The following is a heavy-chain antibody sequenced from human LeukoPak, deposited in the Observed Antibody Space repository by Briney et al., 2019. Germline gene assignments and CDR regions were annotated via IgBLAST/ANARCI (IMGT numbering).Heavy chain of an antibody. D-gene: IGHD3-3*01. CDR1: GFTFSRYA. V-gene: IGHV3-23*01. CDR3: AKDRLESWSGFYFGLFDY. J-gene: IGHJ4*02. Sequence: GGSLRLSCATSGFTFSRYAMSWVRQAPGKGLEWVSGISNSGRSTYYADPVKGRFNISRDNSKSTLYLQMNSLRAEDTAVYYCAKDRLESWSGFYFGLFDYWGQGALVTVAS. CDR2: ISNSGRST.